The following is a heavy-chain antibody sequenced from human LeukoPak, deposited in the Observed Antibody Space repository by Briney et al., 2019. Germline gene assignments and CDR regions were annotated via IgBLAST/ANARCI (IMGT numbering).Heavy chain of an antibody. D-gene: IGHD6-19*01. V-gene: IGHV4-59*08. Sequence: SETLSLTCTVSGGSMRSYFWSWIRQPPGKGLEWIAYMYYSGKTDYNPSLQSRVTISVDTSKNQFSLNLRSVTASDTAVYYCARRGGSSGRGFDYWGQGTLVTVSS. CDR3: ARRGGSSGRGFDY. J-gene: IGHJ4*02. CDR1: GGSMRSYF. CDR2: MYYSGKT.